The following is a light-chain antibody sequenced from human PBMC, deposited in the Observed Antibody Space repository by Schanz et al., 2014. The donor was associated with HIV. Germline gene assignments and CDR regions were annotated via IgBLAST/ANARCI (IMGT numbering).Light chain of an antibody. CDR3: ATWHSSLREVV. Sequence: QSVLTQPPSVSAAPGQRVTISCSGSALNIGHNSVSWYQQFPGTAPKLLIYDYHERPSEIPDRISGSKTGTSATLAINGLQTGDEADYYCATWHSSLREVVFGGGTKLTVL. V-gene: IGLV1-51*01. J-gene: IGLJ2*01. CDR1: ALNIGHNS. CDR2: DYH.